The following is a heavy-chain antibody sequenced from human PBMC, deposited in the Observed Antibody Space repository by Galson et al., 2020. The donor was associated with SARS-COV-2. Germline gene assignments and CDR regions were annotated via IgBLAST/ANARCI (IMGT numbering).Heavy chain of an antibody. Sequence: ASVKVSCKAFNYTFSAYNIHWVRQAPGQGLEWMGWINPNTGVTVYAQNFQGRVTMTRDTSISTAYVDLSSLTSDDTAVYYCVRVFVLRYLGYWGQGTLVTVSS. D-gene: IGHD3-16*01. J-gene: IGHJ4*02. CDR2: INPNTGVT. CDR3: VRVFVLRYLGY. CDR1: NYTFSAYN. V-gene: IGHV1-2*02.